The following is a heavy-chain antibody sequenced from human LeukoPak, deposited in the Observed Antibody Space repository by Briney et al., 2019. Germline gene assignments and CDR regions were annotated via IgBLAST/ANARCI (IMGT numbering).Heavy chain of an antibody. CDR1: GYTFTSYG. J-gene: IGHJ5*02. CDR3: ARGKAAAPTGWFDP. V-gene: IGHV1-18*01. Sequence: ASVTVSRKASGYTFTSYGITWVRRAPGPGLELMGWISAYNSNTNYAQNLQGRVTMTTDTSTTTAYMELRSLRSDDTAVYYCARGKAAAPTGWFDPWGQGTLVTVSS. D-gene: IGHD6-13*01. CDR2: ISAYNSNT.